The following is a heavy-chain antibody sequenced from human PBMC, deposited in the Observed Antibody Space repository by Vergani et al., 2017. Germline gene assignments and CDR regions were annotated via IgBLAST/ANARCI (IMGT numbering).Heavy chain of an antibody. D-gene: IGHD2-2*01. V-gene: IGHV4-34*01. CDR1: GGSFSGYY. J-gene: IGHJ4*02. CDR2: INHSGST. Sequence: QVQLQQWGAGLLKPSETLSLTCAVYGGSFSGYYWSWIRQPPGKGLEWIGEINHSGSTNYNPSLKSRVTISVDTSKNQFSLKLSSVTAADTAVYYCARCLRYCSSTSCHYYFDYWGQGTLVTVSS. CDR3: ARCLRYCSSTSCHYYFDY.